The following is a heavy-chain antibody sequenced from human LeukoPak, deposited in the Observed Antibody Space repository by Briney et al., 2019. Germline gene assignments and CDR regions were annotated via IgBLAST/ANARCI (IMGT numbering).Heavy chain of an antibody. D-gene: IGHD3-16*01. J-gene: IGHJ4*02. V-gene: IGHV4-39*07. CDR2: IYYSGST. CDR1: GGSISSSSYY. Sequence: KPSETLSLTCTVSGGSISSSSYYWGWIRQPPGKGLEWIGSIYYSGSTYYNPSLKSRVTISVDTSKNQLSLKLSSVTAADTAVYYCARAPRDVGSGVWGSWLYWGQGTLVTVSS. CDR3: ARAPRDVGSGVWGSWLY.